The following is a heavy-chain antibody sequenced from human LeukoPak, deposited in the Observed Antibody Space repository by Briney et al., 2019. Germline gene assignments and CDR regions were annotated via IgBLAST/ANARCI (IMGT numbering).Heavy chain of an antibody. CDR1: GGSINSYY. V-gene: IGHV4-59*01. CDR2: ISYSGTT. CDR3: ARIFGFGGGYFDY. D-gene: IGHD3-10*01. Sequence: SETLSLTCTVSGGSINSYYWSWIRQAPGKGLEWIGYISYSGTTNYNPSLQSRLSMSVDTSKNQFSLKLSSVTAADTAVYFCARIFGFGGGYFDYWGQGTLVTVSS. J-gene: IGHJ4*02.